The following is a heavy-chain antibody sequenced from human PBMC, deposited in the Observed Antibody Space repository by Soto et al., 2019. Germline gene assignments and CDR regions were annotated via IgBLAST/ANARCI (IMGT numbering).Heavy chain of an antibody. Sequence: AGGSLRLSCAASGFAFSNYEMNWVRQAPGKGLEWVSYISLSGSTIYYADSVKGRFTISRDDAKNSLYLQMDSLRADDTAVYYCARESFSASPNFFDYRRQGTLVTVSS. CDR2: ISLSGSTI. D-gene: IGHD3-3*02. CDR1: GFAFSNYE. J-gene: IGHJ4*02. CDR3: ARESFSASPNFFDY. V-gene: IGHV3-48*03.